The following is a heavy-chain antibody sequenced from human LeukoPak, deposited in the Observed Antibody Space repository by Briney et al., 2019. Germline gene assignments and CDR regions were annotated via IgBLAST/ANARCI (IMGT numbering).Heavy chain of an antibody. CDR1: GYTFTDYY. CDR3: TREARVGNWFDP. D-gene: IGHD2-2*01. Sequence: GASVKVSCRASGYTFTDYYIHWVRQAPGQGLEWMGWINPDNGGTNYAQKFQGRVTMTRDTSIRAVYMDLSRLRPDDTAVFYCTREARVGNWFDPWGQGTQVTVSS. V-gene: IGHV1-2*02. CDR2: INPDNGGT. J-gene: IGHJ5*02.